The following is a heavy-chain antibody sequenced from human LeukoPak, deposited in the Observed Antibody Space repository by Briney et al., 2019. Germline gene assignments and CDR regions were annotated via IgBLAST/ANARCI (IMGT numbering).Heavy chain of an antibody. D-gene: IGHD7-27*01. V-gene: IGHV4-59*05. Sequence: SETLSLTCTVSGGSISSYYWSWIRQPPGKGLEWSGSIYYSGSTYYDASLKSRVTISVDTSKNQFSLKLSSVTAADTAVYFCARLDWGSRGSGSFDYWGQGTLVTVSS. CDR3: ARLDWGSRGSGSFDY. CDR2: IYYSGST. J-gene: IGHJ4*02. CDR1: GGSISSYY.